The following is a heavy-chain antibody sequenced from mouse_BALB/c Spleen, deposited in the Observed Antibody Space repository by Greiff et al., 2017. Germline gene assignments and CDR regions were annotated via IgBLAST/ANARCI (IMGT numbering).Heavy chain of an antibody. V-gene: IGHV2-4-1*01. J-gene: IGHJ3*01. CDR2: IWSGGST. CDR1: GFSLTSYG. Sequence: VKLVESGPGLVQPSQSLSITCTVSGFSLTSYGVHWVRQSPGKGLEWLGVIWSGGSTDYNAAFISRLSISKDNSKSQVFFKMNSLQADDTAIYYCARTSYYGNYGWFAYWGQGTLVTVSA. CDR3: ARTSYYGNYGWFAY. D-gene: IGHD2-10*01.